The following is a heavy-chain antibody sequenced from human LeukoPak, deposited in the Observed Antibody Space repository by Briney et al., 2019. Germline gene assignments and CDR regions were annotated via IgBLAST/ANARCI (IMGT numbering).Heavy chain of an antibody. D-gene: IGHD1-26*01. V-gene: IGHV3-21*01. CDR2: ISSSSSYI. Sequence: GGSLRLSCAASGFTFSSYSMNWVRQAPGKGLEWVSSISSSSSYIYYADSAKGRFTISRDNAKNSLYLQMNSLRAEDTAVYYCARGSYSGSYYPFDYWGQGTLVTVSS. CDR3: ARGSYSGSYYPFDY. CDR1: GFTFSSYS. J-gene: IGHJ4*02.